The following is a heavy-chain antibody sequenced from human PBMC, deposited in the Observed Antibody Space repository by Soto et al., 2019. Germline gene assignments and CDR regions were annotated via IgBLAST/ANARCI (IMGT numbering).Heavy chain of an antibody. CDR1: GYTFTGYY. V-gene: IGHV1-2*02. Sequence: ASVKVSCKASGYTFTGYYMHWVRQAPGQGLEWMGWINPNSGGTNYAQKFQGRVTMTRDTSISKAYMELSRLRSDDTAVYYCARDQLLWFGDLGYGMDVWGQGTTVTVSS. D-gene: IGHD3-10*01. J-gene: IGHJ6*02. CDR2: INPNSGGT. CDR3: ARDQLLWFGDLGYGMDV.